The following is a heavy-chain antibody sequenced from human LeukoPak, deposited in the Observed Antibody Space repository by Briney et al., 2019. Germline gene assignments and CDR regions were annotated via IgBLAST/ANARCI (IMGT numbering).Heavy chain of an antibody. CDR1: GFTFSTYG. J-gene: IGHJ4*02. CDR2: ISYDGSYK. Sequence: PGRSLRLSCAASGFTFSTYGMHWARQAPGKGLEWVAGISYDGSYKHYADSVKGRFTLSRDNSKNTLHLQMDSLRPEDTAVYYFARPTRSYGNSFLIDSWGQGTLVTVSS. V-gene: IGHV3-30*03. D-gene: IGHD4-23*01. CDR3: ARPTRSYGNSFLIDS.